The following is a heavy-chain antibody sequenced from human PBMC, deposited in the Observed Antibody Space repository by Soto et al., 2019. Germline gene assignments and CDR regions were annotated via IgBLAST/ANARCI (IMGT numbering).Heavy chain of an antibody. CDR2: ISSTTNYI. CDR1: GFTFTRYS. J-gene: IGHJ4*02. Sequence: VGSLRLSCAASGFTFTRYSMNWVRQAPGKGLEWVSSISSTTNYIYYGDSMKGRFTISRDNAKNSLYLEMNSLRAEDTAVYYCARESEDLPSNFDYWGQGTLVTVSS. V-gene: IGHV3-21*06. CDR3: ARESEDLPSNFDY.